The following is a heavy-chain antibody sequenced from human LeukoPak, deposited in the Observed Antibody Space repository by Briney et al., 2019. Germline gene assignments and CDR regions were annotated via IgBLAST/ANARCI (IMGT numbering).Heavy chain of an antibody. J-gene: IGHJ4*02. Sequence: SETLSLTCTVSGASISDYNLSWIRQPPGKGLEWIGYISDSGSTNYNPSLKGRVTISADTSKNQFSLKLSSVTAADTALYYCARLHPGDDWGQGTLVIVSS. V-gene: IGHV4-59*01. CDR3: ARLHPGDD. CDR1: GASISDYN. CDR2: ISDSGST.